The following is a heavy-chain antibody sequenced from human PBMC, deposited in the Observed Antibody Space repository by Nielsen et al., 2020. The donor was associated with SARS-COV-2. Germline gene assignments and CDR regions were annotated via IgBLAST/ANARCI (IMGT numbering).Heavy chain of an antibody. Sequence: GESLKISCAASGFTFSSYWMHWVRQAPGKGLVWVSRINSDGSSTSYADSVKGRFTISRDNAKNTLYLQMNSLRAEDTAVYYCARHGDPKYFDYWGQGTLVTVSS. CDR2: INSDGSST. CDR1: GFTFSSYW. V-gene: IGHV3-74*01. J-gene: IGHJ4*02. D-gene: IGHD4-17*01. CDR3: ARHGDPKYFDY.